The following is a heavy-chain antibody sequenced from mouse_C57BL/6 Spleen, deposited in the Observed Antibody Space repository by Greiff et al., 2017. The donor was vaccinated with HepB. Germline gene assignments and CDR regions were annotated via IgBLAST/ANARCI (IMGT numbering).Heavy chain of an antibody. Sequence: QVQLKQSGAELARPGASVKLSCKASGYTFTSYGISWVKQRTGQGLEWIGEIYPRSGNTYYNEKFKGKATLTADKSSSTAYMELRSLTSEDSAVYFCARRGYGSRNRAWFAYWGQGTLVTVSA. CDR1: GYTFTSYG. V-gene: IGHV1-81*01. D-gene: IGHD1-1*01. CDR2: IYPRSGNT. J-gene: IGHJ3*01. CDR3: ARRGYGSRNRAWFAY.